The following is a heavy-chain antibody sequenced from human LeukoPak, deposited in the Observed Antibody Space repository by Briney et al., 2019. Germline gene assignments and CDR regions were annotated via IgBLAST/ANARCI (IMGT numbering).Heavy chain of an antibody. CDR1: GFTFSDYY. V-gene: IGHV3-11*01. J-gene: IGHJ4*02. CDR2: ISSSGSTI. D-gene: IGHD3-22*01. Sequence: GGSLRLSCAASGFTFSDYYMSWIRQAPGKGLEWVSYISSSGSTIYYADPVKGRFTISRDNAKNSLYLQMNSLRAEDTAVYYCARDYYDSSGPFDYWGQGTLVTVSS. CDR3: ARDYYDSSGPFDY.